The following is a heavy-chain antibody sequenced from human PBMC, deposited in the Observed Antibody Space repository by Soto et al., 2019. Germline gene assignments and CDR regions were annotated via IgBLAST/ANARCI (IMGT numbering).Heavy chain of an antibody. V-gene: IGHV3-9*01. CDR3: ARDLIPTTVTTEDAFDI. D-gene: IGHD4-17*01. Sequence: EVQLVESGGGLVQPGRSLRLSCAASGFTFDDYAMHWVRQAPGKGLEWVSGISWNSGSIGYADSVKGRFTISRDNAKNSLYLQMNSLRAEDTALYYCARDLIPTTVTTEDAFDIWGQGTMVTVSS. J-gene: IGHJ3*02. CDR1: GFTFDDYA. CDR2: ISWNSGSI.